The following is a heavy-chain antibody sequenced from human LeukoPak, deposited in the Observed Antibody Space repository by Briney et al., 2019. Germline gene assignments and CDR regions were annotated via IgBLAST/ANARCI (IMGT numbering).Heavy chain of an antibody. CDR2: INAGNGNT. CDR3: ARRAPSGYYFDY. CDR1: GYTFTSYA. Sequence: ASVKVSCKASGYTFTSYAMHWVRQAPGQRLEWMGWINAGNGNTKYSQKFQGRVTITRDTSASTAYMELSSLRSEDTAMYYCARRAPSGYYFDYWGQGTLVTVSS. D-gene: IGHD6-25*01. V-gene: IGHV1-3*01. J-gene: IGHJ4*02.